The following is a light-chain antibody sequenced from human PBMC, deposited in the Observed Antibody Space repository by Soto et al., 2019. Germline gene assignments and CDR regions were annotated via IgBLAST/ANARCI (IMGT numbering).Light chain of an antibody. J-gene: IGKJ2*01. V-gene: IGKV1-39*01. CDR3: QQSFSSPYT. Sequence: IQMTQSPSSLSASVGDRVTITCRASQSISGYLNWFQQKPGKAPKLLIYAASNLQSGVPSRFSGSGSGTDFTLTISSLQPEDSGTYYCQQSFSSPYTFGQGTKVDIK. CDR2: AAS. CDR1: QSISGY.